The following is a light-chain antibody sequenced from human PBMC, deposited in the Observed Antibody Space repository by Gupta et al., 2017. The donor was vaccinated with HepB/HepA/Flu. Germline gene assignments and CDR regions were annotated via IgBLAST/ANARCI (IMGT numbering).Light chain of an antibody. CDR2: GAS. Sequence: EIVMTQSPATLSVSPGERATLSCRASQSVSSNLAWYQQKPGQAPRLLIYGASTRATGIPARFTLTISSLQSEDFAVYYCQQYNNWPQTFGQGTKVEIK. V-gene: IGKV3-15*01. CDR3: QQYNNWPQT. J-gene: IGKJ1*01. CDR1: QSVSSN.